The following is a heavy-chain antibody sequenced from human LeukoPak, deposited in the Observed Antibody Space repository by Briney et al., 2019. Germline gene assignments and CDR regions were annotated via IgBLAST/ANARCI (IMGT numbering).Heavy chain of an antibody. CDR2: IKSKTDGGTT. J-gene: IGHJ5*02. D-gene: IGHD6-19*01. CDR3: TTDTSSSGWFYNWFDP. Sequence: GGSLRLSCAASGFTFSNAWMSWVRQAPGKGLEWAGRIKSKTDGGTTDYAAPVKGRFTISRGDSKNTLYLQMNSLKTEDTAVYYCTTDTSSSGWFYNWFDPWGQGTLVTVSS. V-gene: IGHV3-15*01. CDR1: GFTFSNAW.